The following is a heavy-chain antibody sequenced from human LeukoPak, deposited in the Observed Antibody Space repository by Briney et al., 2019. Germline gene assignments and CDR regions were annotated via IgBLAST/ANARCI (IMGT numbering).Heavy chain of an antibody. V-gene: IGHV1-2*02. Sequence: ASVKVSCKASGGTFSSYAISWVRQAPGQGLEWMGWINPNSGGTNYAQKFQGRVTMTRDTSISTAYMELSRLRSDDTAVYYCAREQWPPVDWGQGTLVTVSS. CDR3: AREQWPPVD. CDR2: INPNSGGT. D-gene: IGHD6-19*01. CDR1: GGTFSSYA. J-gene: IGHJ4*02.